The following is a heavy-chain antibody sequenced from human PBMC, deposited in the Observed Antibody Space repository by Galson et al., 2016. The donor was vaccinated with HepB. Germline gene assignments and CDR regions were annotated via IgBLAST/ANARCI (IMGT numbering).Heavy chain of an antibody. D-gene: IGHD3-16*01. CDR2: ISGDGRGT. CDR1: GFTFTIYA. CDR3: VRDTFGAFDP. J-gene: IGHJ5*02. Sequence: LRLSCAASGFTFTIYAMTWVRQAPGKGLQWVSAISGDGRGTYYADSVKGRFTISRDNSKTTVYLQMDSLRAEDTAVYYCVRDTFGAFDPWGQGALVTVSS. V-gene: IGHV3-23*01.